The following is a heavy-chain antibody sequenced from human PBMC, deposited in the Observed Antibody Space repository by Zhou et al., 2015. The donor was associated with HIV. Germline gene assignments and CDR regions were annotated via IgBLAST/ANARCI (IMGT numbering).Heavy chain of an antibody. J-gene: IGHJ6*02. V-gene: IGHV1-2*02. Sequence: YLVQSGAEVKKPGASVKVSCKPSGYTFTGYYIHWVRQAPGQGLEWMGWMNPNNGDTRYAQKFEGRVTMTGDTSISTAYLELRRLRSDDTAVFYCARAAGYHYYFFMDVWGQGTTVTVSS. D-gene: IGHD6-13*01. CDR3: ARAAGYHYYFFMDV. CDR1: GYTFTGYY. CDR2: MNPNNGDT.